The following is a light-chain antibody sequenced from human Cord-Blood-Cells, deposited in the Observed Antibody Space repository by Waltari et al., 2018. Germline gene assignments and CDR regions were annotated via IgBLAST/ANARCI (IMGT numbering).Light chain of an antibody. Sequence: SYELTQPPSVYVSPGKTASITCPGDKLGDKYACWYQQKPGQSPVLVIYQDSKRPSGLPERFSGSNSGNTATLTISGTQAMDEADYYCQAWDSSTDVVFGGGTKLTVL. CDR2: QDS. V-gene: IGLV3-1*01. CDR3: QAWDSSTDVV. CDR1: KLGDKY. J-gene: IGLJ2*01.